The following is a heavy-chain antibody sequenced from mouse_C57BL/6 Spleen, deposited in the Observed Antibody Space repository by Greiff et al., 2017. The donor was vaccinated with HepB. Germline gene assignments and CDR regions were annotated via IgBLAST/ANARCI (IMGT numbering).Heavy chain of an antibody. D-gene: IGHD1-1*02. J-gene: IGHJ2*01. CDR1: GYTFTDYY. Sequence: EVQLQQSGPELVKPGASVKISCKASGYTFTDYYMNWVKQSHGKSLEWIGDINPNNGGTSYNQKFKGKATLTVDKSSSTAYMELRSLTSEDSAVYYCARRVATRYFDYWGQGTTLTVSS. CDR3: ARRVATRYFDY. V-gene: IGHV1-26*01. CDR2: INPNNGGT.